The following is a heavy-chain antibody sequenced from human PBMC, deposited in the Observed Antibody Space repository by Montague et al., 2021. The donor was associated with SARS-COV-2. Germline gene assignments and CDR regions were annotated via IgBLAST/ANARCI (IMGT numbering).Heavy chain of an antibody. D-gene: IGHD6-19*01. J-gene: IGHJ3*02. V-gene: IGHV2-5*01. Sequence: PALVKPTQTLTLTCTFSGFSLSTSGVGVGWIRQPPGKALEWLALIYWXXXKRYSPSLKSRLTITKDTSNNPVVLTITNLDPVDTATYYCAHRPGIAVAGGAFDIWGQGTMVTVSS. CDR1: GFSLSTSGVG. CDR2: IYWXXXK. CDR3: AHRPGIAVAGGAFDI.